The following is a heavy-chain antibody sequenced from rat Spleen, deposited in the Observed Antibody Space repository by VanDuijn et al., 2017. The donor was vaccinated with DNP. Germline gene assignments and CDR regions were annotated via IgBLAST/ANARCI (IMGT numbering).Heavy chain of an antibody. CDR2: ISTSGGST. Sequence: EVQLVESGGGLVQPGRSMKLSCAASGFTFSNSDMAWVRQAPTKGLEWVASISTSGGSTYYRDSVKGRFTISRDNAKSTLYLQMDSLRSEETATYYCARHGEVPTRYAMDAWGQGTSVTVSS. CDR1: GFTFSNSD. V-gene: IGHV5S11*01. D-gene: IGHD2-1*01. CDR3: ARHGEVPTRYAMDA. J-gene: IGHJ4*01.